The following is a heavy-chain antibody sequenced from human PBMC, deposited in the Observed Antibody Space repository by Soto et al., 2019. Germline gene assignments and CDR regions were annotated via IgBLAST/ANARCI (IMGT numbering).Heavy chain of an antibody. CDR3: ARGRLSPFAFWSSYSEAPYYYYGMDV. CDR1: GGSFSGYY. Sequence: PSETLSLTCAVYGGSFSGYYWSWIRQPPGKGLEWIGEINHSGSTNYNPSLKSRVTISVDTSKNQFSLKLSSVTAADTAVYYCARGRLSPFAFWSSYSEAPYYYYGMDVWGQGTTVTVSS. V-gene: IGHV4-34*01. CDR2: INHSGST. D-gene: IGHD3-3*01. J-gene: IGHJ6*02.